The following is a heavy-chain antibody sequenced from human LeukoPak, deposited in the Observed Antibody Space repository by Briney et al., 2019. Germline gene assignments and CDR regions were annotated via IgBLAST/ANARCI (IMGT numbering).Heavy chain of an antibody. CDR2: IFPAASDT. CDR3: ARHWDSNGYYYNFDY. V-gene: IGHV5-51*01. Sequence: GESLKISCKGSGYTFSNHWIGWVRQMPGKGLEWMGIIFPAASDTRYSPSLQGQVTISADKSINTAYLQWSSLEASDTAMYYCARHWDSNGYYYNFDYWGQGTLVTVSS. J-gene: IGHJ4*02. D-gene: IGHD3-22*01. CDR1: GYTFSNHW.